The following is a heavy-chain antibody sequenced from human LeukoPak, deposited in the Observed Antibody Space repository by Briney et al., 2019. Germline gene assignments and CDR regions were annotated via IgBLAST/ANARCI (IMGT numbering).Heavy chain of an antibody. CDR2: IWTDGDNK. V-gene: IGHV3-33*01. CDR3: VRDQVPAHGWFDP. Sequence: GGSLRLSCAASGFTFRRYGMHWVRQAPGNGLEWVAGIWTDGDNKYYAESVKGRFTISRYDSKNTIYLQMNSLRVEDTAVYFRVRDQVPAHGWFDPWGQGILVTVSS. J-gene: IGHJ5*02. CDR1: GFTFRRYG.